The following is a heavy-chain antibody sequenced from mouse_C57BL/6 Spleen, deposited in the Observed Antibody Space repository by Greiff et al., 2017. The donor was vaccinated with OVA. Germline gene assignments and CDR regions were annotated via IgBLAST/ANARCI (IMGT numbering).Heavy chain of an antibody. J-gene: IGHJ4*01. CDR1: GYSITSGYY. CDR2: ISYDGSN. Sequence: EVHLVESGPGLVKPSQSLSLTCSVTGYSITSGYYWNWIRQFPGNKLEWMGYISYDGSNNYNPSLKNRISITRDPSKHQFFLKLNSVTTEDTATYYCARGGTGTLGAMDYWGQGTSVTVSS. CDR3: ARGGTGTLGAMDY. V-gene: IGHV3-6*01. D-gene: IGHD4-1*01.